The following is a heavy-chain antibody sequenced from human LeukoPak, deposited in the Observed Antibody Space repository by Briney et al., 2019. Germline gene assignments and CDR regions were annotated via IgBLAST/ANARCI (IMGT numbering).Heavy chain of an antibody. CDR3: ARVPLIRTDYIEHKDY. CDR1: GGSISSSSYY. Sequence: PSETLSLTCTVSGGSISSSSYYWGWIRQPPRKGLEWIGSIYYSGSTYYNPSLKSRVTISVDTSKNQFSLKLSSVTAADTAVYYCARVPLIRTDYIEHKDYWGQGTLVTVSS. V-gene: IGHV4-39*07. J-gene: IGHJ4*02. CDR2: IYYSGST. D-gene: IGHD3-10*01.